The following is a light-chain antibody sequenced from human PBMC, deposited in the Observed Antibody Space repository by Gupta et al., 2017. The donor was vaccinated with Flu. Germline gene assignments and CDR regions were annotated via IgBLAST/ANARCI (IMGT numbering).Light chain of an antibody. CDR3: QQYDSLRFT. V-gene: IGKV1-33*01. CDR2: DAS. J-gene: IGKJ3*01. CDR1: QDISNF. Sequence: DIQMTQSPSSLSASVGDRVTITCQASQDISNFLNWYQQKPGKAPKLLIYDASNLETGVPSRFSGSGSGTDFTFTISSLQPEDIATYSCQQYDSLRFTFGPGIKVDIK.